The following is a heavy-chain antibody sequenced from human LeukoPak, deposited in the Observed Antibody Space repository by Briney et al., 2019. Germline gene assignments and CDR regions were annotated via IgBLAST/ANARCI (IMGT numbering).Heavy chain of an antibody. D-gene: IGHD6-19*01. J-gene: IGHJ3*02. Sequence: GASVKVSCKTSGYTFTRCAVHWVRQAPGQRFEWMGWIHADSGNTKYSQKLQGRVTIARDTSASTIYMELSSLRFEDTAVYFCTIGLAGDWDAFDIWGLGTMVTVSS. CDR2: IHADSGNT. CDR1: GYTFTRCA. CDR3: TIGLAGDWDAFDI. V-gene: IGHV1-3*01.